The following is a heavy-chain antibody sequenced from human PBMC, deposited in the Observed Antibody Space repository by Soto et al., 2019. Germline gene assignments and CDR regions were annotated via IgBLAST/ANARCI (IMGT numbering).Heavy chain of an antibody. D-gene: IGHD6-6*01. V-gene: IGHV1-24*01. Sequence: ASVKVSCKVSGYTLTELSMHWVRQAPGKGLEWMGGFDPEDGETIYAQKFQGRVAMTEDTSTDTAYMELSSLRSGDTAVYYCATDSSSGRGAFDIWGQGTMVTVS. CDR2: FDPEDGET. J-gene: IGHJ3*02. CDR3: ATDSSSGRGAFDI. CDR1: GYTLTELS.